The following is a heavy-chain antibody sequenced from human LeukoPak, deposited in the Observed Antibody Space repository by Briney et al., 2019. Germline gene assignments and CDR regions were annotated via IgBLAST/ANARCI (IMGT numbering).Heavy chain of an antibody. CDR3: ARDVPYNWNPLGAYYFDY. Sequence: GASVKVSCKASGYTFTSYGISWVRQAPGQGLEWMGWISAYNGNTNYAQKLQGRVTMTTDTSTSTAYMELRSLRSDDTAVYYCARDVPYNWNPLGAYYFDYWGQGAPVTVSS. CDR2: ISAYNGNT. J-gene: IGHJ4*02. D-gene: IGHD1-20*01. CDR1: GYTFTSYG. V-gene: IGHV1-18*01.